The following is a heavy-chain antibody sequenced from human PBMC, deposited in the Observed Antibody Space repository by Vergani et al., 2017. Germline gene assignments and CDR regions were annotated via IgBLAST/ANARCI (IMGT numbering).Heavy chain of an antibody. D-gene: IGHD4-17*01. CDR1: GGSISSSSYY. Sequence: QLQLQESGPGLVKPSETLSLTCTVSGGSISSSSYYWGWIRQPPGKGLEWIGSIYYSGSTYYNPSLKSRVTISVDTSKNQFSLKLSSVTAADTAVYYCARDRTCGDYGEFDYWGQGTLVTVSS. J-gene: IGHJ4*02. CDR3: ARDRTCGDYGEFDY. V-gene: IGHV4-39*07. CDR2: IYYSGST.